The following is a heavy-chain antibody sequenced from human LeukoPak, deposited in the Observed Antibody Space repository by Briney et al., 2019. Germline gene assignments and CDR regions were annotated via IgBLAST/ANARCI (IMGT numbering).Heavy chain of an antibody. J-gene: IGHJ4*02. CDR2: IWYDGGNK. D-gene: IGHD3-22*01. CDR1: GFTFSSYG. V-gene: IGHV3-33*06. Sequence: PGRSLRLSCAASGFTFSSYGMHWVRQAPGKGLEWVAVIWYDGGNKYYADSVKGRFTISRDNSKNTLYLQMNSLRAEDTAVYYCAKRGTYYYDSSGYYYLDYWGQGTLVTVSS. CDR3: AKRGTYYYDSSGYYYLDY.